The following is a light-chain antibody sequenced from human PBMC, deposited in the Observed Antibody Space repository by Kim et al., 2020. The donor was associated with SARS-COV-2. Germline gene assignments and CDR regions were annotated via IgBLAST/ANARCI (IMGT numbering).Light chain of an antibody. CDR1: QSVSSY. J-gene: IGKJ4*01. V-gene: IGKV3-11*01. Sequence: LSPGERAPRSCRASQSVSSYLAWYQQKPGQAPRLLIFDASNRATGIPARFSGSGSGTDFTLTISSLEPEDFAVYYCQQRRSWPLTFGGGTKVDIK. CDR3: QQRRSWPLT. CDR2: DAS.